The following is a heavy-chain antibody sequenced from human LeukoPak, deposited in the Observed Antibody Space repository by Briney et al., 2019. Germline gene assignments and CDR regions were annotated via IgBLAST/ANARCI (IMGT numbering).Heavy chain of an antibody. CDR2: ISGSSSYI. V-gene: IGHV3-21*01. Sequence: GGSLRLSCAASGFTFSRYSMNWVRQAPGKGLEWVSSISGSSSYIYYADSVKGRFTISRHNAKNSLYLQMNSLRAEDTAVYYCAKAGAVVVVAAKFFDYWGQGTLVTVSS. D-gene: IGHD2-15*01. J-gene: IGHJ4*02. CDR1: GFTFSRYS. CDR3: AKAGAVVVVAAKFFDY.